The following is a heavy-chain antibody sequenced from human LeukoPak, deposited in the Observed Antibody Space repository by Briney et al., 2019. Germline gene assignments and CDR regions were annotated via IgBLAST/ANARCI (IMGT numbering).Heavy chain of an antibody. CDR3: ARDAYGSGSYRHDY. J-gene: IGHJ4*02. CDR2: ISYDGSNK. V-gene: IGHV3-30*03. CDR1: GFTFSSYG. Sequence: GGSLRLSCTASGFTFSSYGMHWVRQAPGKGLEWVAVISYDGSNKYYADSVKGRFTISRDNSKNTLYLQMNSLRAEDTAVYYCARDAYGSGSYRHDYWGQGTLDTVSS. D-gene: IGHD3-10*01.